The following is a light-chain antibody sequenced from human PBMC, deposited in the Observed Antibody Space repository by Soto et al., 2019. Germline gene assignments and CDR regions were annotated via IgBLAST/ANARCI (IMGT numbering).Light chain of an antibody. CDR3: QQSYSTPRT. J-gene: IGKJ1*01. V-gene: IGKV1-39*01. Sequence: DIQMTQSPSTFSGSXGDRVTIPXXASQSIDTYLNWYQQKPGKAPKLLIYAASSLQSGVPSRFSGSGSGTDFTLTISSLQPEDFATYYCQQSYSTPRTFGQGTKVDIK. CDR2: AAS. CDR1: QSIDTY.